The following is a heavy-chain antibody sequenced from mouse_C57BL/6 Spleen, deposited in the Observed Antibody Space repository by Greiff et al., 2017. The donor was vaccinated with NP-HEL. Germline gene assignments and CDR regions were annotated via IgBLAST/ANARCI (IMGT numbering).Heavy chain of an antibody. D-gene: IGHD2-4*01. V-gene: IGHV1-7*01. CDR1: GYTFTSYW. Sequence: QVQLKQSGAELAKPGASVKLSCKASGYTFTSYWMHWVKQRPGQGLEWIGYINPSSGYTKYNQKFKDKATLTADKSSSTAYMQLSSLTYEDSAVYYCVIYYDYDPWFAYWGQGTLVTVSA. J-gene: IGHJ3*01. CDR3: VIYYDYDPWFAY. CDR2: INPSSGYT.